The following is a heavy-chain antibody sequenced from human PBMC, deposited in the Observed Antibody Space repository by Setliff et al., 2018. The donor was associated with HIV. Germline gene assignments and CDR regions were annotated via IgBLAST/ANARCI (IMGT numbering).Heavy chain of an antibody. CDR1: EGTVSSYG. CDR3: AGDVGRRWDYYFDI. CDR2: IIPNFGAA. J-gene: IGHJ2*01. Sequence: SVKVSCKASEGTVSSYGISWVRQAPGQGLEWMGRIIPNFGAANFAQRFQGRVTITADKSTSTVYMELTSLRSEDTAMYYCAGDVGRRWDYYFDIWGRGTLVTVSS. D-gene: IGHD1-26*01. V-gene: IGHV1-69*06.